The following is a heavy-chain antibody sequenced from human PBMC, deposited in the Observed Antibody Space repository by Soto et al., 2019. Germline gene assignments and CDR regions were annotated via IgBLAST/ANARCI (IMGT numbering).Heavy chain of an antibody. D-gene: IGHD6-6*01. CDR2: IWYDGSNK. CDR3: AKDSSSPLRVTFAP. CDR1: GFTFSRYG. Sequence: LRLSCAASGFTFSRYGMHWVRQAPGKGLEWVAVIWYDGSNKYYADSVKGRFTISRDNSKNKLYLQKNSLKAEEKAVKYSAKDSSSPLRVTFAPWVQGTLVPVSS. V-gene: IGHV3-33*06. J-gene: IGHJ5*02.